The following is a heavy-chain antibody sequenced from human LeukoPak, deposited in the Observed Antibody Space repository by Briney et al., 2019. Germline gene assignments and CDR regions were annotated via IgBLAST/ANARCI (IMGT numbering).Heavy chain of an antibody. V-gene: IGHV3-66*01. D-gene: IGHD5-18*01. CDR1: GFTFSIYW. Sequence: GGPLRLSCAASGFTFSIYWMHWVRQAPGKGPVWVSVIYSGGSTYYADSVKGRFTISRDNSKNTLYLQMNSLRAEDTAVYYCARVSYGYSYGQEAFDIWGQGTMVTVSS. J-gene: IGHJ3*02. CDR2: IYSGGST. CDR3: ARVSYGYSYGQEAFDI.